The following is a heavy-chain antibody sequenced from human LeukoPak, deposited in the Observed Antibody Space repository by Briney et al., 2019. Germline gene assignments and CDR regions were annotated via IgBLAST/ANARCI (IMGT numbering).Heavy chain of an antibody. CDR1: GGSISSSSYY. J-gene: IGHJ4*02. CDR2: IYYSGST. Sequence: PSEALSLTCTVSGGSISSSSYYWGWIRQPPGKGLEWIGSIYYSGSTYYNPSLKSRVTISVDTSKNQFSLKLSSVTAADTAVYYCARRSPTAPYIWSSGWYPFDYWGQGTLVTVSS. V-gene: IGHV4-39*01. CDR3: ARRSPTAPYIWSSGWYPFDY. D-gene: IGHD6-19*01.